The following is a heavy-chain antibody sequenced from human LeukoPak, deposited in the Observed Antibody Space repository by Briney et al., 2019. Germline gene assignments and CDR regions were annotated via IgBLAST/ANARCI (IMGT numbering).Heavy chain of an antibody. J-gene: IGHJ4*02. V-gene: IGHV3-30*04. CDR3: ARSSDSDY. D-gene: IGHD6-19*01. CDR1: GFTFSSYV. Sequence: QSGGSLRLSCAASGFTFSSYVMHWVRQAPGKGLEWVAIISYDGSNEYYADSVKGRFTISRDNAKNSLYLQMNSLRAEDTAVYYCARSSDSDYWGQGTLVTVSS. CDR2: ISYDGSNE.